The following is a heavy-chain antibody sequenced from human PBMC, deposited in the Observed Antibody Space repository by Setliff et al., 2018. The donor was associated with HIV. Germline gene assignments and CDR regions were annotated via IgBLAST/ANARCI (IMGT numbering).Heavy chain of an antibody. CDR1: GYSISSGYY. D-gene: IGHD2-21*01. J-gene: IGHJ3*02. Sequence: PSETLSLTCAVSGYSISSGYYWGWIRQPPGKGLEWIGSIYHSGNTYYNPSLKSRVTISVDTSKNQFSLKLTSVTAADTAVYYCARGIKVKNDAFDIWGQGTMVTVSS. V-gene: IGHV4-38-2*01. CDR2: IYHSGNT. CDR3: ARGIKVKNDAFDI.